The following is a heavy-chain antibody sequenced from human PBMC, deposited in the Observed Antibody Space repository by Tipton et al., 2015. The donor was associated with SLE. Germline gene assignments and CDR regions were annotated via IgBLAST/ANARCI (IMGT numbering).Heavy chain of an antibody. CDR1: GGSLSDHY. V-gene: IGHV4-34*01. J-gene: IGHJ5*02. CDR2: IHHSGDT. Sequence: TLSLTCAVYGGSLSDHYWSWIRQTPGQGLEWIGEIHHSGDTNYNPSLKSRVTISVDTSKNQFSLKLSSVTAADTAVYYCATMGLSSADLIIQNWFDPWGQGTLVTVSS. D-gene: IGHD3-10*01. CDR3: ATMGLSSADLIIQNWFDP.